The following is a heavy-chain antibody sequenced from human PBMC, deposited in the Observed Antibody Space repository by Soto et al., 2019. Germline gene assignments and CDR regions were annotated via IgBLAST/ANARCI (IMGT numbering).Heavy chain of an antibody. J-gene: IGHJ6*02. CDR3: AKGAEGGAYYGMDV. CDR1: GFTFSKYG. D-gene: IGHD3-16*01. Sequence: QVQLVESGGGVVQPGGSLRLSCAASGFTFSKYGMHWVRQAPGKGLEWVAVISYDGSNKYYADSVKGRFTISRDKSKNTLYVQTNSLRVEDTAVYYCAKGAEGGAYYGMDVWGQGTTVTVSS. CDR2: ISYDGSNK. V-gene: IGHV3-30*18.